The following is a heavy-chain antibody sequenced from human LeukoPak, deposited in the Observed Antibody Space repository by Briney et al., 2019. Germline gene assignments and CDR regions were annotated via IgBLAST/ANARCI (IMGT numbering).Heavy chain of an antibody. CDR2: ISSSGSTI. CDR1: GFTFSNYE. Sequence: GGSLRLSCAASGFTFSNYEMNWVRQAPGKGLEWVSYISSSGSTIYYADSVKGRFTISRDNAKNSLYLQMNSLRAEDTAVYYCARDLGGYSYGSHFDYWGQGTLVTVSS. V-gene: IGHV3-48*03. J-gene: IGHJ4*02. D-gene: IGHD5-18*01. CDR3: ARDLGGYSYGSHFDY.